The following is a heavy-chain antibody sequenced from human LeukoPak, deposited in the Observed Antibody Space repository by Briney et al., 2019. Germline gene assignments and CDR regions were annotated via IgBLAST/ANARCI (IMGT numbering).Heavy chain of an antibody. CDR1: GFTFSDYY. Sequence: GGSLRLSCAASGFTFSDYYMSWIRQTPRKGLEWLAYISSSGSSIDYADSVKGRFTVSRDNGKNLLFLQMNSLRAEDTAIYYCVRVKGGWLGEKTYDYLGQGTLVTVSP. CDR3: VRVKGGWLGEKTYDY. V-gene: IGHV3-11*01. CDR2: ISSSGSSI. D-gene: IGHD5-24*01. J-gene: IGHJ4*02.